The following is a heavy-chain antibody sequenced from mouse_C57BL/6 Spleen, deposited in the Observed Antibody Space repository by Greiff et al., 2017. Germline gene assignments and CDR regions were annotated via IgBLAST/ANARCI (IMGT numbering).Heavy chain of an antibody. V-gene: IGHV1-62-2*01. CDR1: GYTFTEYT. CDR3: ARHEGGGYYGRYFDY. D-gene: IGHD1-1*01. Sequence: VQLQQSGAELVKPGASVKLSCKASGYTFTEYTIHWVKQRSGQGLEWIGWFYPGSGSIKYNEKFKDKATLTSDKSSSTVYMELSRLTSEDSAVYFCARHEGGGYYGRYFDYWCQGTTLTVSS. J-gene: IGHJ2*01. CDR2: FYPGSGSI.